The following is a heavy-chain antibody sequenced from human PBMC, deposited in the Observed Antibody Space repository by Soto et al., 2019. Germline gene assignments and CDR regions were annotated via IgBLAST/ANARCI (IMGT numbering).Heavy chain of an antibody. J-gene: IGHJ4*02. D-gene: IGHD2-8*01. V-gene: IGHV1-2*02. Sequence: ASVKVSCKASGYTFTDYYMHWVRQARGQGLEWMGWINPNSGATSYAQRFQGRVTMTRDTSISTAYMELSRLTSDDTAVYYCAREGGDIVQMVYALPWYWGQGTLVTVSS. CDR1: GYTFTDYY. CDR3: AREGGDIVQMVYALPWY. CDR2: INPNSGAT.